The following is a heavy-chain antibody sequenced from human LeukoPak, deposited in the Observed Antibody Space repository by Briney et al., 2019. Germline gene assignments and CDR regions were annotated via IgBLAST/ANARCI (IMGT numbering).Heavy chain of an antibody. CDR3: VRVQSGYYESSGYYVGASEY. J-gene: IGHJ4*02. Sequence: GGSLRLSCAASGFTVSSNYMSWVRQAPGKGLEWVSVIYSGGSTYYADSVKGRFTISRDNSKNTLDLQMNSLRAEDTAVYYCVRVQSGYYESSGYYVGASEYWGQGTLVTVSS. V-gene: IGHV3-66*01. CDR1: GFTVSSNY. CDR2: IYSGGST. D-gene: IGHD3-22*01.